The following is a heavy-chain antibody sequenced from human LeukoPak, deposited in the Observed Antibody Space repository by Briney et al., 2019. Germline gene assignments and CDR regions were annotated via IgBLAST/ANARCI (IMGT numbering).Heavy chain of an antibody. Sequence: PGGSLRLSCAASGFTFSSYGMHWVRQAPGKGLEWVAVIWHDGSNKYHVDSVKGRFTISRDNSKNTLYLQMNSLRAEDTAVYYCARDPILRYTYGLADYWGQGTLVTVSS. J-gene: IGHJ4*02. CDR3: ARDPILRYTYGLADY. CDR1: GFTFSSYG. V-gene: IGHV3-33*01. D-gene: IGHD5-18*01. CDR2: IWHDGSNK.